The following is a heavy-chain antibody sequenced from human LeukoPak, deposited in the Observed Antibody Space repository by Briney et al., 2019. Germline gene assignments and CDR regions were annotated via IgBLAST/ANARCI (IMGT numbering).Heavy chain of an antibody. Sequence: GGSLRLSCAASGFTFSSYAMSWVRQAPGKGLEWVSAIISGGSTYYADSVKGRFTISRDNSKNTLYLQMNSLRAEDTAVYYCAKDLGSYFDYWGQGTLVTVSS. CDR2: IISGGST. CDR1: GFTFSSYA. CDR3: AKDLGSYFDY. J-gene: IGHJ4*03. V-gene: IGHV3-23*01.